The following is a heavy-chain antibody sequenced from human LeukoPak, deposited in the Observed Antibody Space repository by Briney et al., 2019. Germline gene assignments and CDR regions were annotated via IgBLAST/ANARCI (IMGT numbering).Heavy chain of an antibody. D-gene: IGHD2-15*01. V-gene: IGHV1-2*02. Sequence: ASVKVSCKASGYTFTGYYIHWVRQAPGQGLEWVGWINPNTVGTNYAQNLQGRVTMTRDTSINTAYMELSRLRSDDTAMYYCARGTQDLIDYWGQGTLVTVSS. CDR2: INPNTVGT. J-gene: IGHJ4*02. CDR3: ARGTQDLIDY. CDR1: GYTFTGYY.